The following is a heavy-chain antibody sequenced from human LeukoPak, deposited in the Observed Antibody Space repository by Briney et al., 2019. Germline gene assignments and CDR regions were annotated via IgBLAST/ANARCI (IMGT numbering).Heavy chain of an antibody. V-gene: IGHV4-59*01. CDR2: IYYSGST. CDR3: ARSRDFWSGYNAFDI. D-gene: IGHD3-3*01. Sequence: KPLETLSLTCTVSGGSISSYYWSWIRQPPGKGLEWIGYIYYSGSTNYNPSLKSRVTISVDTSKNQFSLKLSSVTAADTAVYYCARSRDFWSGYNAFDIWGQGTMVTVSS. CDR1: GGSISSYY. J-gene: IGHJ3*02.